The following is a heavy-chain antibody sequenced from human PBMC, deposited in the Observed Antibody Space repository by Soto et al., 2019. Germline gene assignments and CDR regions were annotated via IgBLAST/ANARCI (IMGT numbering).Heavy chain of an antibody. Sequence: QGQLQASGPGLVKPSETLSLTCTVPGGSVNIGTYYWSWLRQPPGKGLEWIGFIHYSGSTNYNHSLKRRLTMSVDTSKNQFSLTLTSVNAAATAVYYWTRGGDAYKNGDWVQGTLVTVS. D-gene: IGHD3-16*01. CDR2: IHYSGST. CDR3: TRGGDAYKNGD. J-gene: IGHJ4*02. V-gene: IGHV4-61*01. CDR1: GGSVNIGTYY.